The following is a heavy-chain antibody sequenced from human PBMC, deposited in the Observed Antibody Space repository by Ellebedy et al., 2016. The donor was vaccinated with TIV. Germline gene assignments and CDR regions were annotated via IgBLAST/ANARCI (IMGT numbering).Heavy chain of an antibody. CDR1: GFTFSSYA. CDR3: ARDPYGDYFFDY. CDR2: INNDGSST. V-gene: IGHV3-74*01. J-gene: IGHJ4*02. Sequence: GESLKISCAASGFTFSSYAMSWVRQAPGQGPVWVSRINNDGSSTNYADSVKGRFTISRDNAKNMLYLQMNSLRAGDTAVYYCARDPYGDYFFDYWGQGTLVTVSS. D-gene: IGHD4-17*01.